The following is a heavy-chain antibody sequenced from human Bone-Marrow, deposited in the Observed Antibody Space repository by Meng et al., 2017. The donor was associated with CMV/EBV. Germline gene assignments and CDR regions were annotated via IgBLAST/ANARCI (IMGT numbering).Heavy chain of an antibody. CDR3: AKQYGMDV. CDR2: ISGSGGST. CDR1: GFTFSSYA. J-gene: IGHJ6*02. V-gene: IGHV3-23*01. Sequence: GGSLRLSCAASGFTFSSYAITWVRQAPGKGLEWVSAISGSGGSTDYADSVKGRFTISRDNSKNTMYLQMNSLRAEDTAVYYCAKQYGMDVWGQGTTVTVSS.